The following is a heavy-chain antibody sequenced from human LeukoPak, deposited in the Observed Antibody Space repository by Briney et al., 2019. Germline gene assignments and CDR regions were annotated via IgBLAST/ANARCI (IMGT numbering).Heavy chain of an antibody. CDR2: VYDTGDT. J-gene: IGHJ4*02. CDR3: ARVIVTIFGVVIYFDY. V-gene: IGHV4-59*12. CDR1: GTSITRTY. D-gene: IGHD3-3*01. Sequence: SETLSLTCTVSGTSITRTYWSWIRQPPGRGLESVGYVYDTGDTNYNPSLKSRVTMSLDTSKNQFSLKLSSVTAADTAVYYCARVIVTIFGVVIYFDYWGQGTLVTVSS.